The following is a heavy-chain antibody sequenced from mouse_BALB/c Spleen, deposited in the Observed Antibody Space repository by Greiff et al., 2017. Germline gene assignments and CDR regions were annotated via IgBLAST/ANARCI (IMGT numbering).Heavy chain of an antibody. CDR2: IRSKSNNYAT. J-gene: IGHJ2*01. CDR1: GFTFNTYA. CDR3: VRQPKYGNSFDY. Sequence: EVKLVESGGGLVQPKGSLKLSCAASGFTFNTYAMNWVRQAPGKGLEWVARIRSKSNNYATYYADSVKDRFTISRDDSQSMLYLQMNNLKTEDTAMYYCVRQPKYGNSFDYWGQGTTLTVSS. V-gene: IGHV10-1*02. D-gene: IGHD2-10*02.